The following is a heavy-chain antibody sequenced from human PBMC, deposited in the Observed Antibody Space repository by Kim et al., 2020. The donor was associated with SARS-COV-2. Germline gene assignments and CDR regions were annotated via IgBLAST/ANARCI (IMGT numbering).Heavy chain of an antibody. CDR3: ARANYDILTDPFDI. D-gene: IGHD3-9*01. CDR2: IYHSGST. Sequence: SETLSLTCAVSGGSISSGGYSWSWIWQPPGKGLEWIGYIYHSGSTYYNPSLKSRVTISVDRSKNQFSLKLSSVTAADTAVYYCARANYDILTDPFDIWGQGTMVTVSS. V-gene: IGHV4-30-2*01. J-gene: IGHJ3*02. CDR1: GGSISSGGYS.